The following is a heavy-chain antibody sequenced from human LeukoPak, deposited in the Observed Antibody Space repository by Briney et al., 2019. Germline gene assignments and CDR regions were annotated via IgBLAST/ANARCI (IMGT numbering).Heavy chain of an antibody. CDR1: GYTFTSYD. CDR2: MNPNSGNA. V-gene: IGHV1-8*01. J-gene: IGHJ5*02. D-gene: IGHD3-10*01. Sequence: ASVKVSCKASGYTFTSYDINWVRQATGQGLEWMGWMNPNSGNAGYAQKFQGRVTMTRNTSISTAYMELSSLRSEDTAVYYCARGPSAPRLPWFGELRRLWFDPWGQGTLVTVSS. CDR3: ARGPSAPRLPWFGELRRLWFDP.